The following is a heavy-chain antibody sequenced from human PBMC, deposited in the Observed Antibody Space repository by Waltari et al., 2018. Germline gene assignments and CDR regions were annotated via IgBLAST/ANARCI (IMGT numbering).Heavy chain of an antibody. D-gene: IGHD6-6*01. Sequence: QVQLQQWGAGLLKPSETLSLTCAVYGGSFSGYYWSWIRQPPGKGLEWIGEINHSGSTNYNPSLKSRVTISVDTSKNQFSLKLSPVTAADTAVYYCARLRGGQLVRWFDPWGQGTLVTVSS. J-gene: IGHJ5*02. CDR1: GGSFSGYY. V-gene: IGHV4-34*01. CDR3: ARLRGGQLVRWFDP. CDR2: INHSGST.